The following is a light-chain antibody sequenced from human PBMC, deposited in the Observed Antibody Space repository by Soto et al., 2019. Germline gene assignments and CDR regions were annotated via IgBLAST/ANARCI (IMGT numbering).Light chain of an antibody. V-gene: IGKV1-39*01. Sequence: DIQMTQSPSSLSASVGDRVTITCRASQSISSYLNWYQQKPGKAPKLLIYAASSLQSGVPSRFSGSGSGTDFTLTISSLQPEDFATCYCQQSYSTPMYTFGQGTKVDMK. CDR3: QQSYSTPMYT. CDR2: AAS. CDR1: QSISSY. J-gene: IGKJ2*01.